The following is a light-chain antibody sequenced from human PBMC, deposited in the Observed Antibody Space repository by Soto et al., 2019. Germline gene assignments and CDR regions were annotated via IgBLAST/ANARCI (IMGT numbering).Light chain of an antibody. Sequence: EIVMTQSPATLSVSPGEIGTLSRRASQSVSSNLAWYQHKPGQAPRLLIYAASSRATGIPDRFSGTGSERDFTLTISGLEPEDFAVYYCLKYGRSPGWTFGQGTKVDIK. J-gene: IGKJ1*01. CDR2: AAS. CDR3: LKYGRSPGWT. V-gene: IGKV3-20*01. CDR1: QSVSSN.